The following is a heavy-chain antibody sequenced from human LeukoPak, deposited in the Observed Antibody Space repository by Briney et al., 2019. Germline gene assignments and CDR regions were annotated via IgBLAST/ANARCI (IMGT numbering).Heavy chain of an antibody. CDR1: VFTSTSPG. Sequence: GGSLRLSCAASVFTSTSPGMSWVRQAPGKGLEWVSSMSGNGASAYYADSVKGRFTVSTDNSKSTLYLQVNSLRPEGTAVYYCAKDDFWSVDYWGQGTLVTVSS. V-gene: IGHV3-23*01. D-gene: IGHD3-3*01. CDR2: MSGNGASA. J-gene: IGHJ4*02. CDR3: AKDDFWSVDY.